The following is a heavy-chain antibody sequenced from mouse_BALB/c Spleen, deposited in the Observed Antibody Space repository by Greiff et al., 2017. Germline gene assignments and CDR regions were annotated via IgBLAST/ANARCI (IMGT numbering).Heavy chain of an antibody. CDR1: GYTFTSYW. Sequence: VQLQQSGAELAKPGASVKMSCKASGYTFTSYWMHWVKQRPGQGLEWIGYINPSTGYTEYNQKFKDKATLTADKSSSTAYMQLSSLTSEDSAVYYCARGAYYGSSYSWYFDVWGAGTTVTVSS. CDR3: ARGAYYGSSYSWYFDV. D-gene: IGHD1-1*01. V-gene: IGHV1-7*01. CDR2: INPSTGYT. J-gene: IGHJ1*01.